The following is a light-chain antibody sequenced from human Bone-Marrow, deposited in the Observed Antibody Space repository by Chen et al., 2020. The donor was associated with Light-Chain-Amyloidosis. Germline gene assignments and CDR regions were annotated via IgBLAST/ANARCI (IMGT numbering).Light chain of an antibody. J-gene: IGLJ3*02. CDR3: QVWDRSSDRPV. CDR1: NIGSTS. Sequence: SYVLTQPSSVSVAPGQTATIACGGNNIGSTSVHWYQQTPGQAPLLVVYDDSDRPSGIPERLSGSNSGNTAPLTISRVEAGDKADYYCQVWDRSSDRPVFGGGTKLTVL. CDR2: DDS. V-gene: IGLV3-21*02.